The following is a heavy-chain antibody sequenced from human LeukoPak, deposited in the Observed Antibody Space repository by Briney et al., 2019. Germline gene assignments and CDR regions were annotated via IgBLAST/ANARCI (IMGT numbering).Heavy chain of an antibody. J-gene: IGHJ4*02. D-gene: IGHD3-22*01. Sequence: GRSLRLSCAASGFTFSSYAMHWVRQAPGKGLEWVAVISYDGSNKYYADSVKGRFTISRDNSKNTLYLQMNSLRAEDTAVYYCARLYYDSSGYYRLDYWGQGTLVTVSS. CDR3: ARLYYDSSGYYRLDY. CDR2: ISYDGSNK. V-gene: IGHV3-30*04. CDR1: GFTFSSYA.